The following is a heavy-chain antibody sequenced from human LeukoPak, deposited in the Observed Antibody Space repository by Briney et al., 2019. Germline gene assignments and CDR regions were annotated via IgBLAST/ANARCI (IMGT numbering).Heavy chain of an antibody. CDR2: MSGSGVMT. Sequence: GGPLRLSCAVSGFTFSAYAMSWVRRAPGKGLEGVSAMSGSGVMTYYADSVKGRFSISRDNSKNTLHLQMNSLRAEDTAVYYCAKGAMPYYDGSGYNYFDYWGQGTPVTVSS. V-gene: IGHV3-23*01. CDR3: AKGAMPYYDGSGYNYFDY. J-gene: IGHJ4*02. CDR1: GFTFSAYA. D-gene: IGHD3-22*01.